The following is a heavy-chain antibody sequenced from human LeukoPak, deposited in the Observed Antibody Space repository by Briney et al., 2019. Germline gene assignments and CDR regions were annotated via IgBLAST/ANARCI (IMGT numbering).Heavy chain of an antibody. CDR3: AKDLHSRGYSSELQAMVFHY. J-gene: IGHJ4*02. D-gene: IGHD5-18*01. Sequence: PGGSLRLSCVVSGFTFSSYSMSWVRQAPGKGLEWVSAISGSGDSTYYADSVKGRFTISRDNSKNTLYLQMNSLRAEDTAVYYCAKDLHSRGYSSELQAMVFHYWGQGTLVTVSS. CDR1: GFTFSSYS. CDR2: ISGSGDST. V-gene: IGHV3-23*01.